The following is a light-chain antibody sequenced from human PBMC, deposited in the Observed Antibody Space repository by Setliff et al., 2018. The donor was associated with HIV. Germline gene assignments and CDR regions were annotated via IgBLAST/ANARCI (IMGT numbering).Light chain of an antibody. CDR1: SSDVGGYDY. J-gene: IGLJ3*02. CDR2: DVH. V-gene: IGLV2-14*03. Sequence: QSVLAQPASVSGSPGQSITISCTGSSSDVGGYDYVAWYQQHPGKTPELLIFDVHNRPSGVSHRFSGSKSGNTASLTISGLQAEDEADYYCSSYTPSDARRVFGGGTK. CDR3: SSYTPSDARRV.